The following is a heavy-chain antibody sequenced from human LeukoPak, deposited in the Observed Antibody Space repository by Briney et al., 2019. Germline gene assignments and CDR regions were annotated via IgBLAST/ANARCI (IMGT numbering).Heavy chain of an antibody. J-gene: IGHJ5*02. CDR2: VYYSGST. V-gene: IGHV4-39*07. CDR3: ARDSRAFDP. CDR1: GDSVSSTSYY. Sequence: PSETLSLTCTVSGDSVSSTSYYWGWIRQPPGQGLEWIGSVYYSGSTSYNPSLKSRVTLSIDTSKNQFSLKLNSVTAADTAVYYCARDSRAFDPWGQGTLVTVSS.